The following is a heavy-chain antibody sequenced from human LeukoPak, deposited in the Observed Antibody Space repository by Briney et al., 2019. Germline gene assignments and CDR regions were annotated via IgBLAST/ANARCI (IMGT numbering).Heavy chain of an antibody. J-gene: IGHJ4*02. Sequence: GGSLRLSCAASGFTFSTYAMTWVRQAPGKGLEWVSSITETGSNTYYADSVKGRFTISRDNPKNMLYLQMNSLTVEDTAVFYCAKTDRGYWGQGTLVTVSS. CDR3: AKTDRGY. CDR1: GFTFSTYA. CDR2: ITETGSNT. V-gene: IGHV3-23*01. D-gene: IGHD3-10*01.